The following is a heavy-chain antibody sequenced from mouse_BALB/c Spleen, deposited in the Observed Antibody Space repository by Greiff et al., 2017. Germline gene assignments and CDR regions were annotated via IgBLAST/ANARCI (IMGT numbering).Heavy chain of an antibody. J-gene: IGHJ4*01. V-gene: IGHV5-6-5*01. D-gene: IGHD2-4*01. CDR1: GFTFSSYA. Sequence: DVMLVESGGGLVKPGGSLKLSCAASGFTFSSYAMSWVRQTPEKRLEWVASISSGGSTYYPDSVKGRFTISRNNARNILYLQMSSLRSEDTAMYYCARGRGLREGYYAMDYWGQGTSVTVSS. CDR2: ISSGGST. CDR3: ARGRGLREGYYAMDY.